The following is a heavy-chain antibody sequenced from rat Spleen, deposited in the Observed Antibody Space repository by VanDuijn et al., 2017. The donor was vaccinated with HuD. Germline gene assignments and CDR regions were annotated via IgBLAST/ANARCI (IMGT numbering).Heavy chain of an antibody. Sequence: EVQLVESGGGLVQPGRSLKLSCAASGFTFSHYYMAWVRQAPTKGLEWVATISYDGSSTYYRDSVKGRFTISRDNAKSTLYLQMDSLRSEDTATYYCASHNSGYFDYWGQGVIVTVSS. CDR3: ASHNSGYFDY. V-gene: IGHV5-29*01. D-gene: IGHD4-3*01. J-gene: IGHJ2*01. CDR2: ISYDGSST. CDR1: GFTFSHYY.